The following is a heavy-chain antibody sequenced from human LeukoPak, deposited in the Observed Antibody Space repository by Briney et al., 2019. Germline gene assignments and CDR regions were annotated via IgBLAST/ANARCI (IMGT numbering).Heavy chain of an antibody. D-gene: IGHD2-2*01. CDR2: INPNSGGT. Sequence: ASVKVSCKASGYTFTGYYMHWVRQAPGQGLEWMGWINPNSGGTNYAQKFQGRVTMTRDTSISTAYVELSRLRSDDTAVYYCARDLVGYCSSTSCSPRPQNWFDPWGQGTLVTVSS. CDR3: ARDLVGYCSSTSCSPRPQNWFDP. V-gene: IGHV1-2*02. CDR1: GYTFTGYY. J-gene: IGHJ5*02.